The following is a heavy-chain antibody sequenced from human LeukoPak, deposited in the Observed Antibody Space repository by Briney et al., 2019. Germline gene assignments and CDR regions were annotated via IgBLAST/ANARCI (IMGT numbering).Heavy chain of an antibody. Sequence: KSGGSLRLSCAASGFTFTGYSMNWVRQAPGKGLEWVSSISSSSSYIYYADSVKGRFTISRDNAKNSLYLQMNSLRAEDTAVYYCAELGITMIGGVWGKGTTVTISS. CDR1: GFTFTGYS. V-gene: IGHV3-21*01. J-gene: IGHJ6*04. D-gene: IGHD3-10*02. CDR2: ISSSSSYI. CDR3: AELGITMIGGV.